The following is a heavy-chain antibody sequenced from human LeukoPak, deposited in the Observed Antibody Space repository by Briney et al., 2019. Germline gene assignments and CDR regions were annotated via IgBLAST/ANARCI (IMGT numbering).Heavy chain of an antibody. CDR2: IYYSGST. D-gene: IGHD3-22*01. J-gene: IGHJ4*02. V-gene: IGHV4-31*03. Sequence: PSETLSLTCTVSGGSISSGGYYWSWIRQHPGKGLEWIGYIYYSGSTYYNPSLKSRVTISVDTSENQFSLKLSSVTAADTAVYYCARVCYYDSSGYCYWGQGTLVTVSS. CDR1: GGSISSGGYY. CDR3: ARVCYYDSSGYCY.